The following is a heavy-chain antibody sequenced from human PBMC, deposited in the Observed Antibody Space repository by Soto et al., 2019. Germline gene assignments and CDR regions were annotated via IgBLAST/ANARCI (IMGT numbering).Heavy chain of an antibody. V-gene: IGHV4-31*03. Sequence: SATLSLTCTVSGGPFPTGGYYWSWIRQEAGKGREWIGYTDDIGDTSYNPSLRSRVAGSTDTSKPQFSLRVISLTSADTAVYYCARGDSKVSSVFDYWGQGMLVTVSS. J-gene: IGHJ4*02. D-gene: IGHD3-16*01. CDR2: TDDIGDT. CDR3: ARGDSKVSSVFDY. CDR1: GGPFPTGGYY.